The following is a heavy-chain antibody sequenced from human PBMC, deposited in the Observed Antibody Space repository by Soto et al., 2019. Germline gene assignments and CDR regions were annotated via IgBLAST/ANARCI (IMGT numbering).Heavy chain of an antibody. CDR2: IYNSGST. CDR1: GGSISSYY. V-gene: IGHV4-59*01. D-gene: IGHD3-10*01. CDR3: ARARITMVREVLKYNMDF. J-gene: IGHJ6*02. Sequence: SETLSLTCTVSGGSISSYYWSWIRRPPGKGLEWIGYIYNSGSTHSNPSLQSRVTISVDTSKNQFSLKLSSVTAADTGIYYCARARITMVREVLKYNMDFRGQGTTVILSS.